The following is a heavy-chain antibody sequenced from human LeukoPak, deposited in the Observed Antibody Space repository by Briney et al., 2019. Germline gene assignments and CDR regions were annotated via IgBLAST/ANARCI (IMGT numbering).Heavy chain of an antibody. J-gene: IGHJ4*02. V-gene: IGHV4-31*01. D-gene: IGHD2-21*01. CDR3: ARGPTSVVADY. CDR2: IYDSGRT. CDR1: GGSIRSVGYY. Sequence: SETLSLTCTVSGGSIRSVGYYWGWHRPHPGQGLEWLGYIYDSGRTYDNPSLKSFDAISLETSKNQVSEKLSSVAAADTAVYYCARGPTSVVADYWGQGTLVTVSS.